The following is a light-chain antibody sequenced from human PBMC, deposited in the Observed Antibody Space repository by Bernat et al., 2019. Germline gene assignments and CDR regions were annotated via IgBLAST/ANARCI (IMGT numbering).Light chain of an antibody. Sequence: DKFTITCRASQGISSWLSCYQQKQGKAPKLLIYTASSLQSWVPSRFSGSGSGTDFTLTISSLQSEDFATYYCQKYNSATRTFGQGTKVESK. CDR1: QGISSW. J-gene: IGKJ1*01. V-gene: IGKV1-12*01. CDR3: QKYNSATRT. CDR2: TAS.